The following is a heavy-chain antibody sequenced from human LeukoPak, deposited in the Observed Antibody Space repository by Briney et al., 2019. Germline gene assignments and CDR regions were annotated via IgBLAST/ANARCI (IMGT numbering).Heavy chain of an antibody. Sequence: GGSLRLSCAASGFTFTSYTMNWVRQAPGTGLEWVSGITGSGGSAYYADSVKGRFTISRDNSKNTLYLQMNSLRAEDTAVYYCARQFYDSSGYFDYWGQGTLVTVSS. CDR3: ARQFYDSSGYFDY. D-gene: IGHD3-22*01. CDR2: ITGSGGSA. CDR1: GFTFTSYT. J-gene: IGHJ4*02. V-gene: IGHV3-23*01.